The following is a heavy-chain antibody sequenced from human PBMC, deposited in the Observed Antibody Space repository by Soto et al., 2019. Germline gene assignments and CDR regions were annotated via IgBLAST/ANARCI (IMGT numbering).Heavy chain of an antibody. J-gene: IGHJ3*02. V-gene: IGHV3-15*07. CDR1: GFTFSNAW. CDR2: IKSKTDGGTT. Sequence: GGSLRLSCAASGFTFSNAWMNWVRQAPGKGLEWVGRIKSKTDGGTTDYAAPVKGRFTISRDDSKNTLYLQMNSLKTEDTAVYYCTTDLIDYGGNSDAFDIWGQGTMVTV. D-gene: IGHD4-17*01. CDR3: TTDLIDYGGNSDAFDI.